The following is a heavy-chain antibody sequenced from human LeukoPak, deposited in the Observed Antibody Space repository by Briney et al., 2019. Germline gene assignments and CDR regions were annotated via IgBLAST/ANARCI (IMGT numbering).Heavy chain of an antibody. Sequence: GKSLRLSCAASGFTFSGFGMHWVRQAPGKGLEWVAVIWYDGSNKYYADSVKGRFTISRDNPKNTLYVQMNSLRAEDTAVYYCARGRGADYGGNSGYFDYWGQGTLVTVSS. D-gene: IGHD4-23*01. V-gene: IGHV3-33*01. CDR3: ARGRGADYGGNSGYFDY. J-gene: IGHJ4*02. CDR1: GFTFSGFG. CDR2: IWYDGSNK.